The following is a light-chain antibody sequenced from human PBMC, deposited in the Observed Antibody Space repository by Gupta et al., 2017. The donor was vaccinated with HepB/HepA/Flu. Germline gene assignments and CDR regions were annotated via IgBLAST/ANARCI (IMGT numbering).Light chain of an antibody. CDR1: QSINTY. CDR3: QQTYKLPCS. V-gene: IGKV1-39*01. Sequence: DIQMNQSPSSLSASVGDRLTITCRASQSINTYLSWYQYKPGSAPRLLIYASSTLQTGVPSRFTGSGSGTDFTLNITSLQPEDFATYYCQQTYKLPCSFGQGTKLEIK. CDR2: ASS. J-gene: IGKJ2*04.